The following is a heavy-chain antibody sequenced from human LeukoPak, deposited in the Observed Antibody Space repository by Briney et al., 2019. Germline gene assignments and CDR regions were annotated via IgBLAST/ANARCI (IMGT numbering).Heavy chain of an antibody. D-gene: IGHD3-9*01. CDR1: GGSISSGGYY. Sequence: LQESGPGLVKPSQTLSLTCTVSGGSISSGGYYWSWIRQPPGKGLEWIGEINHSGSTNYNPSLKSRVTISVDTSKNQFSLKLSSVTAADTAVYYCARGPTTGLGGAFDPWGQGTLVTVSS. CDR2: INHSGST. CDR3: ARGPTTGLGGAFDP. V-gene: IGHV4-31*03. J-gene: IGHJ5*02.